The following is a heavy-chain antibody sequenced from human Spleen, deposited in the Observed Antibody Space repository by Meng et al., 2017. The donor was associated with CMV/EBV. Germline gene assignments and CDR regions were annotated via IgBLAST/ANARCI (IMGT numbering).Heavy chain of an antibody. J-gene: IGHJ4*02. D-gene: IGHD6-6*01. Sequence: GGSLRLSCAASAFSFSTYWMHWVRQAPGKGLVGVSRINEDGSSTNYADSVKGRFTISRDNAKNTLYLQMNSLRAEDTAVYYCAKGLVAYSGFVDYWGQGALVTVSS. V-gene: IGHV3-74*01. CDR3: AKGLVAYSGFVDY. CDR2: INEDGSST. CDR1: AFSFSTYW.